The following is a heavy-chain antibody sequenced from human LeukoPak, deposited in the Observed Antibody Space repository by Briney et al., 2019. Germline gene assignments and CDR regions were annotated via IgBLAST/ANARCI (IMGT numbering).Heavy chain of an antibody. D-gene: IGHD1-26*01. CDR2: IWYDGSNK. CDR3: ARDRIVGATGAFDI. J-gene: IGHJ3*02. V-gene: IGHV3-33*08. Sequence: GGSLRLSCAASGFTFSSYAMSWVRQAPGKGLEGVAVIWYDGSNKYYADSVKGRFTISRDNSKNTLYLQMNSLRAEDTAVYYCARDRIVGATGAFDIWGQGTMVTVSS. CDR1: GFTFSSYA.